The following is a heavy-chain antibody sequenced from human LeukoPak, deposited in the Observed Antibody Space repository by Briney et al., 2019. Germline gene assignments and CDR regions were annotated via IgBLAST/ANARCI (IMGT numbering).Heavy chain of an antibody. CDR3: ARESCDYGDCELGY. CDR2: VKKDASEK. V-gene: IGHV3-7*03. J-gene: IGHJ4*02. Sequence: PGGSLRLSCAASGFTFSNNWMTWVRQAPGKGLEWVASVKKDASEKYYVDSVKGRFTISRDKSKNTLYLQMNSLRVEDTAVYYCARESCDYGDCELGYWGQGTLVTVSS. D-gene: IGHD4-17*01. CDR1: GFTFSNNW.